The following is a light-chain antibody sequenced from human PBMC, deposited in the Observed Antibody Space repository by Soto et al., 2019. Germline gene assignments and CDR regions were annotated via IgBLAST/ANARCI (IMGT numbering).Light chain of an antibody. V-gene: IGKV1-5*03. CDR3: QQYSTYLGT. CDR2: KAS. J-gene: IGKJ1*01. CDR1: QSISGW. Sequence: DIPMTQSPSTLSVSVGDRVTITCRASQSISGWLAWYQHKTGKAPKLLISKASSLESGVPSRFSGSESGTEFTLTISSLQPDDFATYYCQQYSTYLGTFGQGTKVEIK.